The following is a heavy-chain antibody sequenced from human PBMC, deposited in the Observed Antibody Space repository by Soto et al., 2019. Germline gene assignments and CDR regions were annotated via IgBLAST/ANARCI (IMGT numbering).Heavy chain of an antibody. V-gene: IGHV1-18*01. CDR2: ISAYNGNT. CDR1: GYTFTSYG. CDR3: ARATDSYYYGSGSYSNNWFDP. J-gene: IGHJ5*02. D-gene: IGHD3-10*01. Sequence: ASVKVSCTASGYTFTSYGISWVRQAPGQGLEWMGWISAYNGNTNYAQKLQGRVTMTTDTSTSTAYMELRSLRSDDTAVYYCARATDSYYYGSGSYSNNWFDPWGQGTLVTVSS.